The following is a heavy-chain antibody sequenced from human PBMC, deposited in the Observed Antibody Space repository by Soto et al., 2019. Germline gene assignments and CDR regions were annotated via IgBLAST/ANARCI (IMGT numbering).Heavy chain of an antibody. V-gene: IGHV3-30*18. CDR2: ISYDGSNK. Sequence: QVQLVESGGGVVQPGRSLRLSCAASGFTFSSYGMHWVRQAPGKGLEWVAVISYDGSNKYYADSVKGRFTISRDNSKNTLYLQMNSLRAEDTAVYYCAKDRLQLDYGMDVWGQGTTVTVSS. D-gene: IGHD1-1*01. CDR3: AKDRLQLDYGMDV. CDR1: GFTFSSYG. J-gene: IGHJ6*02.